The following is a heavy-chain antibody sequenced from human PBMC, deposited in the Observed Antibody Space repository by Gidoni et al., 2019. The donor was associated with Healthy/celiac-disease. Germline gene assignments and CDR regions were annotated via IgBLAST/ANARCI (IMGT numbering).Heavy chain of an antibody. CDR1: GYTFTRYA. J-gene: IGHJ4*02. Sequence: QVQLVQSGAEVKKPGASVQVSCKASGYTFTRYAMHWVRQAPGQRLDWMGCINAGNGNTKYSQKFQGSVTIPRDTSASTAYMELSSLRSEDTAVYYCATRGIQLWWWGQGTLVTVSS. CDR3: ATRGIQLWW. D-gene: IGHD5-18*01. V-gene: IGHV1-3*01. CDR2: INAGNGNT.